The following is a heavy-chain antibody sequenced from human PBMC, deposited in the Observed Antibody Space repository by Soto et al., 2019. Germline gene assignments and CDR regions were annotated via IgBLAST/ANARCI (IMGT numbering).Heavy chain of an antibody. CDR3: ATEPIYYNDGSGYYPLGH. CDR2: ISAHNGDT. CDR1: GYSFATYG. V-gene: IGHV1-18*04. Sequence: ASVKVSCKASGYSFATYGFSWVRQAPGQGLECVGWISAHNGDTHYSQKFQGRVTLTTDTSTNTGYMELRSLTSDDTAVYLCATEPIYYNDGSGYYPLGHWGQGTLVTVSS. J-gene: IGHJ4*02. D-gene: IGHD3-22*01.